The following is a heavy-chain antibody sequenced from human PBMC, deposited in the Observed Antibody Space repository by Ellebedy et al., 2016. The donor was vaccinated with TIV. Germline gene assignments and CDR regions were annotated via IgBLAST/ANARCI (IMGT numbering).Heavy chain of an antibody. V-gene: IGHV3-7*01. J-gene: IGHJ3*02. CDR1: GFTFSRYW. CDR2: INQHESEK. Sequence: PGGSLRLSCAASGFTFSRYWMSRVRQAPGKGLEWVANINQHESEKNYVDSVRGRFTISRDNAKNSLYLQMNSLRAEDTAVYYCARLTGGTCYCAFDIWGQGTMVTVSS. CDR3: ARLTGGTCYCAFDI. D-gene: IGHD2-15*01.